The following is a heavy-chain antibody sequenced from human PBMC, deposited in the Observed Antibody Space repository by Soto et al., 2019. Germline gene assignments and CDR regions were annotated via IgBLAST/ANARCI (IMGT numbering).Heavy chain of an antibody. CDR3: AKDRCGGDCYFFDY. J-gene: IGHJ4*02. V-gene: IGHV3-23*01. CDR1: GLTFSIYGLTFSSYA. CDR2: ISGSGGST. Sequence: GGSLRLSCAASGLTFSIYGLTFSSYAMSWVRQAPGKGLEWVSAISGSGGSTYYADSVKGRFTISRDNSKNTLYLQMNSLRAEDTAVYYCAKDRCGGDCYFFDYWGQGTLVTSPQ. D-gene: IGHD2-21*02.